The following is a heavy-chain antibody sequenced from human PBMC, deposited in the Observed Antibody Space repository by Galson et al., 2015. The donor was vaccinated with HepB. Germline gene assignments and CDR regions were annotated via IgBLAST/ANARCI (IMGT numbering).Heavy chain of an antibody. D-gene: IGHD6-19*01. J-gene: IGHJ4*02. V-gene: IGHV1-24*01. Sequence: SVKVSCKVSGYTLTELSMHWVRQAPGKGLEWMGGFDPEDGETIYAQKFQGRVTMTEDTSTDTAYMELNSLRAEDTAVYYCAKDGLSVAGLDYWGQGTLVTVSS. CDR3: AKDGLSVAGLDY. CDR2: FDPEDGET. CDR1: GYTLTELS.